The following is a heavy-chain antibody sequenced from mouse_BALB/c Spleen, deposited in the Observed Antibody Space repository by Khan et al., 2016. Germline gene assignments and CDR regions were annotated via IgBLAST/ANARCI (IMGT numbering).Heavy chain of an antibody. D-gene: IGHD2-12*01. CDR2: INSNGGST. CDR3: ARSAI. Sequence: LVELGGGIVQPGGSLKRSCAAPSFTISSHGMSSVRQTPDKRLELVATINSNGGSTDYPDSVKSRFTIPGDNAKIALYLQMASRKSEDTGMYYCARSAIWGQGTTLTVSS. V-gene: IGHV5-6-3*01. J-gene: IGHJ2*01. CDR1: SFTISSHG.